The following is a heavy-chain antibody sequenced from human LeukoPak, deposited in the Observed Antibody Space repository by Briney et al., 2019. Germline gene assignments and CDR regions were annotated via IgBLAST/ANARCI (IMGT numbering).Heavy chain of an antibody. CDR1: GYTFTGYY. CDR3: ASGVKRGYSGYDFYYYYMDV. Sequence: ASVKVSCKASGYTFTGYYMHWVRQAPGQGLEWMGWINPNSGGTNYAQKFQGRVTMTRDTSISTAYMELSRLRSDDTAVYYCASGVKRGYSGYDFYYYYMDVWGKGTTVTVSS. D-gene: IGHD5-12*01. CDR2: INPNSGGT. V-gene: IGHV1-2*02. J-gene: IGHJ6*03.